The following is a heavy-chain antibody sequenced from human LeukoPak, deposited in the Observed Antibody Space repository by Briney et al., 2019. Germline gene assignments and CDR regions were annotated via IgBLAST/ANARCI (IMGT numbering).Heavy chain of an antibody. D-gene: IGHD3-10*01. CDR1: GYTLTELS. J-gene: IGHJ4*02. CDR3: ATDSPPLWFGEGYFDY. V-gene: IGHV1-24*01. CDR2: FDPEDGET. Sequence: ASVKVSCKVYGYTLTELSMHWVRQAPGKGLEWMGGFDPEDGETIYAQKFQGRVTMTEDTSTDTAYMELSSLRSEDTAVYYCATDSPPLWFGEGYFDYWGQGTLVTVSS.